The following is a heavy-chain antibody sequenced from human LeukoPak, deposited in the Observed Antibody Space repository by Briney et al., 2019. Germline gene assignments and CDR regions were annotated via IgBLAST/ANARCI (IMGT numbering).Heavy chain of an antibody. CDR1: GGSISGYY. CDR2: INFIGNT. Sequence: PSETLSLTCTISGGSISGYYWGWIRQPPGKGLEWIGYINFIGNTNYNPSLKSRITISQDTSKNLFSLRLSSVTAADTAVYYCARLRGLDCSTTSCSRLNAFDIWGQGTLVTVSS. CDR3: ARLRGLDCSTTSCSRLNAFDI. J-gene: IGHJ4*02. V-gene: IGHV4-59*08. D-gene: IGHD2-2*01.